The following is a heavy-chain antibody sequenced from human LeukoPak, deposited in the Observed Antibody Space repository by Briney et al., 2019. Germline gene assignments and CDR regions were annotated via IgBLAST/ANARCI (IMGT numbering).Heavy chain of an antibody. V-gene: IGHV3-20*04. CDR2: TNWNGGST. Sequence: GGSLRLSCAASGFTFDDYGMSWVRQAPGKGLEWVSGTNWNGGSTGYADSVKGRFTISRDNAKNSLYLQMNSLRAEDTALYYCARDQSGGIAARRGFDYWGQGTLVTVSS. CDR3: ARDQSGGIAARRGFDY. D-gene: IGHD6-6*01. J-gene: IGHJ4*02. CDR1: GFTFDDYG.